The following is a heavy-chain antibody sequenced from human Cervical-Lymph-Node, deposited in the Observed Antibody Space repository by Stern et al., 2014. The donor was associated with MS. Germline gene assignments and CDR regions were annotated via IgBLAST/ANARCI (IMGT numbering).Heavy chain of an antibody. CDR1: GGSVSSTNW. J-gene: IGHJ2*01. CDR2: IYHRGAS. D-gene: IGHD2/OR15-2a*01. CDR3: ARERQQYCNSEGCSYWYFDL. Sequence: VQLVESGPGLVKPSGTLSLTCAVSGGSVSSTNWWSWVRQSPGKGLEWIGNIYHRGASNYRPPLRSRVSISLDNSKNHLSLHLTSVTAADTAVYYCARERQQYCNSEGCSYWYFDLWGRGTLVTVSS. V-gene: IGHV4-4*02.